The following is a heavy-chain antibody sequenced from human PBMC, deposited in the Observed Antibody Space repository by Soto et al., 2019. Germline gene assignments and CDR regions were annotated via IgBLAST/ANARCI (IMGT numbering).Heavy chain of an antibody. CDR1: GFTFRSYG. D-gene: IGHD1-26*01. V-gene: IGHV3-30*03. CDR2: ISSDGINK. Sequence: GGSLRLSCAASGFTFRSYGMHWVRQAPGKGLEWVAVISSDGINKYYADSVKGRFTISRDNSKNTLYLQMSSLRAEDTAVYYCARDPSRGSEWARYLDLWGRGTLVTVSS. CDR3: ARDPSRGSEWARYLDL. J-gene: IGHJ2*01.